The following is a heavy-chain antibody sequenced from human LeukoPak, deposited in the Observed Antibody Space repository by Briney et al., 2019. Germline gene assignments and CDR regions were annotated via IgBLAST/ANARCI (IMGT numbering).Heavy chain of an antibody. J-gene: IGHJ4*02. CDR1: GFTFSSYA. D-gene: IGHD3-22*01. CDR2: ISGSGGST. V-gene: IGHV3-23*01. CDR3: AKASTFYYDSSGYYYLDY. Sequence: PGGSLRLSCAASGFTFSSYAMNWVRQAPGKGLEWVSAISGSGGSTYYADSVKGRFTISRDPTKNTLFLQMNSLRAEDTAVYYCAKASTFYYDSSGYYYLDYWGQGTLVIVSS.